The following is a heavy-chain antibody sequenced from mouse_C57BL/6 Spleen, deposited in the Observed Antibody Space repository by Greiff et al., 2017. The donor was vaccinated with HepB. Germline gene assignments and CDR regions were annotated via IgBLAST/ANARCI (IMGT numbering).Heavy chain of an antibody. CDR1: GYTFTSYW. CDR3: AIHYGNLLYAMDY. D-gene: IGHD2-1*01. V-gene: IGHV1-50*01. J-gene: IGHJ4*01. CDR2: IDPSDSYT. Sequence: QVQLQQPGAELVKPGASVKLSCKASGYTFTSYWMQWVKQRPGQGLEWIGEIDPSDSYTNYNQKFKGKATLTVDTSSSTAYMPLSSLTSEDSAVYYCAIHYGNLLYAMDYWGQGTSVTVSS.